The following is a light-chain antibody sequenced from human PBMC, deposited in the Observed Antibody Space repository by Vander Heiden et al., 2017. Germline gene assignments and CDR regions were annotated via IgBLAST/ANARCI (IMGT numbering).Light chain of an antibody. CDR1: SSNIGAGYD. CDR3: QSYDSSLSWV. Sequence: QSVLTQPPSVSGAPGQRVTISCTGSSSNIGAGYDVHWYQQLPGTAPKRLIYGNSNRPSGVSDRFSGSKSGTSASLDITGLQAEDEADYYCQSYDSSLSWVFGGGTKLTVL. CDR2: GNS. J-gene: IGLJ3*02. V-gene: IGLV1-40*01.